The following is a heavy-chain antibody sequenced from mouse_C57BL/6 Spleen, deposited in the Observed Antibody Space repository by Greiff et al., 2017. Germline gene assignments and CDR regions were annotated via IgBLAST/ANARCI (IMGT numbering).Heavy chain of an antibody. CDR2: IDPSDSYT. Sequence: VKLQQPGAELVMPGASVKLSCKASGYTFTSYWMHWVKQRPGQGLEWIGEIDPSDSYTNYNQKFKGKSTLTVDKSSSTAYMQLSSLTSEDSAVYYCARFPYDGYSPDYWGQGTTLTVSS. CDR1: GYTFTSYW. V-gene: IGHV1-69*01. CDR3: ARFPYDGYSPDY. J-gene: IGHJ2*01. D-gene: IGHD2-3*01.